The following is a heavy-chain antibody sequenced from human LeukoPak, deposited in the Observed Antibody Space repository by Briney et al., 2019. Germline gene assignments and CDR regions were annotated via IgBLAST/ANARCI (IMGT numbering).Heavy chain of an antibody. CDR1: GYTFTGYY. Sequence: ASVKVSCKASGYTFTGYYMHWVRQAPGQGLEWMGWINPNSGGTNYAQKFRGRVTITRDTSISTAYMELSRLRSDDTAVYYCAREGVAVPAANYYYYMDVWGKGTTVTVSS. CDR3: AREGVAVPAANYYYYMDV. D-gene: IGHD2-2*01. V-gene: IGHV1-2*02. J-gene: IGHJ6*03. CDR2: INPNSGGT.